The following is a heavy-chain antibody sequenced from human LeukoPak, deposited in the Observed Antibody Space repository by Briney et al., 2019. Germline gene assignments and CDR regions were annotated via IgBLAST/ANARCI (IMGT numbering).Heavy chain of an antibody. CDR2: INPNSGGT. D-gene: IGHD3-22*01. Sequence: WASVKVSCKASGYTFTGYYMHWVRQAPGQGLEWMGWINPNSGGTNYAQKFQGRVTMTRDTSIGTAYMELSRLRSDDTAVYYCAREIYYDSCGDTEDYWGQGTLVTVSS. J-gene: IGHJ4*02. CDR3: AREIYYDSCGDTEDY. V-gene: IGHV1-2*02. CDR1: GYTFTGYY.